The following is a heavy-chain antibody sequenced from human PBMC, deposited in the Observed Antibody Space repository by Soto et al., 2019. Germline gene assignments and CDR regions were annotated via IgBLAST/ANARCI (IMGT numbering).Heavy chain of an antibody. CDR2: ITAASDTI. CDR3: ARHYTTSRGGAWVDP. J-gene: IGHJ5*02. V-gene: IGHV3-48*02. CDR1: GFTFSIYT. D-gene: IGHD3-3*01. Sequence: EVQLVESGGGLAQPGGSLRLSCEAAGFTFSIYTMNWVRQAPGKGLEWVSYITAASDTIYYADSVKGRFTISRDNAKNSLYLQMNSLRDEDTAVYTCARHYTTSRGGAWVDPWGQGTLVTVSS.